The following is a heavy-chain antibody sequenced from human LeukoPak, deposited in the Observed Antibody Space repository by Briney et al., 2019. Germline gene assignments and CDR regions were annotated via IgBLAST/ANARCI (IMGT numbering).Heavy chain of an antibody. CDR3: AADLRFLEWSDS. J-gene: IGHJ5*01. V-gene: IGHV1-2*02. D-gene: IGHD3-3*01. Sequence: ASVKVSCKASGYTFTAYYMHWVRQAPGQGLEWMGWITPNSGDTNYAQKFQGRVTMTRDTSISTTYMELSRLRSDDTAVYYCAADLRFLEWSDSWGQGTLVTVSS. CDR1: GYTFTAYY. CDR2: ITPNSGDT.